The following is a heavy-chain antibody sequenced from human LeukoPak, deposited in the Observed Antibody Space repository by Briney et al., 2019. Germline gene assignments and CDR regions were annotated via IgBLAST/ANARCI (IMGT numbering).Heavy chain of an antibody. CDR3: ARDDCSSISCYHNLFDP. CDR2: IKQDGSEK. CDR1: GFTFSSYW. D-gene: IGHD2-2*01. Sequence: GGSLRLSCAASGFTFSSYWMSWVRQAPGKGLEWVANIKQDGSEKYYVDSVKGRFTISRDNAKNSLYLQMNSLRAEDTAVYYCARDDCSSISCYHNLFDPWGQGTLATVSS. V-gene: IGHV3-7*01. J-gene: IGHJ5*02.